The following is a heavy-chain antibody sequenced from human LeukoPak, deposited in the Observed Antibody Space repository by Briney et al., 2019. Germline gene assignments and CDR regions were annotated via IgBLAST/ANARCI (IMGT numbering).Heavy chain of an antibody. J-gene: IGHJ4*02. CDR2: ITGDGGST. Sequence: GGSLRLSCAASGFSFDDYAMHWVRQTPGQGLEWVPLITGDGGSTYYADSVKGRFTISRDNSGNSLYLQMNSLTTEDTAFYYCARTGNFDHWGQGALVTVSS. CDR1: GFSFDDYA. CDR3: ARTGNFDH. D-gene: IGHD1-14*01. V-gene: IGHV3-43*02.